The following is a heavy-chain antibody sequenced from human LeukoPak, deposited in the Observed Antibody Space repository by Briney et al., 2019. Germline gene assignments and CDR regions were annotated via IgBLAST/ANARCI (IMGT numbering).Heavy chain of an antibody. CDR1: GYTFTSYA. V-gene: IGHV7-4-1*02. D-gene: IGHD5-24*01. J-gene: IGHJ4*02. CDR2: INTNTGNP. Sequence: GASVKVSCKASGYTFTSYAMNWVRQAPGQGLEWMGWINTNTGNPTYAQGFTGRFVFSLDTSVSTAYLQISSLKAEDTAVYYCARDSSDGYNLLFDYWGQGTLVTVSS. CDR3: ARDSSDGYNLLFDY.